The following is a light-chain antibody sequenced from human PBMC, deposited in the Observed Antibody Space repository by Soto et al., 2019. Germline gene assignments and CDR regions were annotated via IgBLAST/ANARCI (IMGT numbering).Light chain of an antibody. Sequence: DIPMTQSPSTLSASVGDRVTISCRASQSISSWLAWYQQKPGKAPKLLIYKASSLESVFPARFSGSGSGTEFTLTISSLQHDDFAAYYCQQYNSYWTFGQGTKVEIK. J-gene: IGKJ1*01. CDR2: KAS. V-gene: IGKV1-5*03. CDR1: QSISSW. CDR3: QQYNSYWT.